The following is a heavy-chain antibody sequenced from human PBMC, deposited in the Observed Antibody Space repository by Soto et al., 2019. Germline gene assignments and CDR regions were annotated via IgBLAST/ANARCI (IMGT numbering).Heavy chain of an antibody. Sequence: ASVKVSCKASGYTFTGYYMHWVRLAPGQGLEWMGWINPNSGGTNYAQKFQGRVTMTRDTSISTAYMELSRLRSDDTAVYYCAITPPLGTLLRSSDPWGQGTLVTVSS. D-gene: IGHD3-10*01. CDR2: INPNSGGT. CDR1: GYTFTGYY. J-gene: IGHJ5*02. CDR3: AITPPLGTLLRSSDP. V-gene: IGHV1-2*02.